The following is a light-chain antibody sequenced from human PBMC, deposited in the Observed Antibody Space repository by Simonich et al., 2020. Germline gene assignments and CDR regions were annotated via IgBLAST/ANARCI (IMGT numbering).Light chain of an antibody. CDR2: KDS. Sequence: SYELTQPPSVSVSPGQTARITCSGDALPKQYAYWYQQKPVQAPVRVIYKDSERPSGIPERFSGSSSGTTVTLTISGVQAEDEADYYCQSADSSGTYKVVFGGGTKLTVL. CDR1: ALPKQY. V-gene: IGLV3-25*03. CDR3: QSADSSGTYKVV. J-gene: IGLJ2*01.